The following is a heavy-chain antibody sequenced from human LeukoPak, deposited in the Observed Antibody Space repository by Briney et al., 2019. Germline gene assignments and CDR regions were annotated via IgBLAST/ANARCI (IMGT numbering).Heavy chain of an antibody. Sequence: GASVKVSCKASGYTFTSYYMHWVRQAPGQGLEWMGIINPSGGTTSYAQKFQGRVTMTRDMSTSTVYMELSSLRSEDTAVYYCAKLQTLGYSSSWYDFDYWGQGTLVTVSS. V-gene: IGHV1-46*01. CDR2: INPSGGTT. CDR1: GYTFTSYY. D-gene: IGHD6-13*01. CDR3: AKLQTLGYSSSWYDFDY. J-gene: IGHJ4*02.